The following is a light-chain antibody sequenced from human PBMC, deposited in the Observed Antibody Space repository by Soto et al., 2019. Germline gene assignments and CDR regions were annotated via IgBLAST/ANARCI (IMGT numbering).Light chain of an antibody. CDR1: TGAVTSGHY. Sequence: QAVVTQEPSLTVSPGGTVTLTCGSSTGAVTSGHYPYWFQQKPGQAPKTLIYDTTNKHTWTPARFSGSLVGGKAALTLSGAQPEDEAEYYCLLAYSDSPVFGGGTKVTVL. V-gene: IGLV7-46*01. CDR3: LLAYSDSPV. J-gene: IGLJ3*02. CDR2: DTT.